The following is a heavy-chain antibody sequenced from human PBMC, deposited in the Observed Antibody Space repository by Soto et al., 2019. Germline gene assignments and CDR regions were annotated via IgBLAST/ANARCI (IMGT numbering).Heavy chain of an antibody. D-gene: IGHD1-7*01. CDR2: INHSGST. Sequence: SETLSLTCAVYGGSFSGYYWSWIRQPPGKGLEWIGEINHSGSTNYNPSLKSRVTISVDTSKNQFSLKLSSVTAADTAVYYCAKLRGYGMDVWGQGTTVTSP. J-gene: IGHJ6*02. V-gene: IGHV4-34*01. CDR1: GGSFSGYY. CDR3: AKLRGYGMDV.